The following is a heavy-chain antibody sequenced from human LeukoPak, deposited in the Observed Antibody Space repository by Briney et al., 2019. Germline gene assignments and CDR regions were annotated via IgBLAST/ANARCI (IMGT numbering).Heavy chain of an antibody. J-gene: IGHJ5*02. CDR2: IYPSDSDT. CDR3: ARQGGSSFAWFDP. CDR1: GYSFTNYW. V-gene: IGHV5-51*01. D-gene: IGHD6-6*01. Sequence: NHGESLKLSCEGSGYSFTNYWIGWVGQMPGIGLECMGIIYPSDSDTRYSPSFQGQVTISADKSISTAYLQWSNLRTSDTAIYYCARQGGSSFAWFDPWGQGTLVTVSS.